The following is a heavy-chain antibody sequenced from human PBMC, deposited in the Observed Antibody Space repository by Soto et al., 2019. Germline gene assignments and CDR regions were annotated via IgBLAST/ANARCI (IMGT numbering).Heavy chain of an antibody. Sequence: GGSLRLSCAASGFTFSSCAMSWVRQAPGKGLEWVSAISGSGGSTYYADSVKGRFTISRDNSKNTLYLQMNSLRAEDTAVYYCAKDISPYYYDSSGSGTYGMDVWGQGTTVTVSS. D-gene: IGHD3-22*01. J-gene: IGHJ6*02. CDR1: GFTFSSCA. V-gene: IGHV3-23*01. CDR3: AKDISPYYYDSSGSGTYGMDV. CDR2: ISGSGGST.